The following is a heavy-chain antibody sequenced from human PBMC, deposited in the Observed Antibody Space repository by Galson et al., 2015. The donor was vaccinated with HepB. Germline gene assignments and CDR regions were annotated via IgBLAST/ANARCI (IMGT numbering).Heavy chain of an antibody. Sequence: SLRLSCAASGSTFSSYSMNWVRQAPGKGLEWVSSISSSSSYIYYADSVKGRFTISRDNAKNSLYLQMNSLRAEDTAVYYRAREFATKHPVDYWGQGTLVTVSS. CDR3: AREFATKHPVDY. J-gene: IGHJ4*02. CDR1: GSTFSSYS. D-gene: IGHD5-12*01. V-gene: IGHV3-21*01. CDR2: ISSSSSYI.